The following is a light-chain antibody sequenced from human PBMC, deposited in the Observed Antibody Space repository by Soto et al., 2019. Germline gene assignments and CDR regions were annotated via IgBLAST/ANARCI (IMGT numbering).Light chain of an antibody. Sequence: QSALTQPPSVSGSPGQSVTISCPATTTDFDNYDSVSWYQQAPATAPKLIIYDVNNRPSEASDRLSGSTSGNTASLTISGLQAEDETDYFCSLYSSNGSLIFGPGTKVTVL. V-gene: IGLV2-18*01. CDR3: SLYSSNGSLI. CDR1: TTDFDNYDS. CDR2: DVN. J-gene: IGLJ1*01.